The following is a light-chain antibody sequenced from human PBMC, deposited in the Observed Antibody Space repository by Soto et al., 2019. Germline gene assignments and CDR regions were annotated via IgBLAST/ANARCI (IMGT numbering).Light chain of an antibody. CDR1: QGISSY. Sequence: DIQLTQSPSFLSASVGDRVTITCRASQGISSYLAWYQQKPGKAPKLLIYAASTLQSGVPSRFSGSGFGTEFTLTISSLQPEDFSTYYCQQLNSYSYTFGQRTKLEIK. V-gene: IGKV1-9*01. J-gene: IGKJ2*01. CDR3: QQLNSYSYT. CDR2: AAS.